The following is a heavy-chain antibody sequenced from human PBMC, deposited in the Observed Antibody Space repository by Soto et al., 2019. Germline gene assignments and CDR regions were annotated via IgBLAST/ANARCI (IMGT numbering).Heavy chain of an antibody. CDR3: ARERSGYYYF. CDR1: GYSISSGYY. D-gene: IGHD3-22*01. CDR2: IYHSGST. V-gene: IGHV4-38-2*02. Sequence: SETLSLTCAVSGYSISSGYYWGWIRQPPGKGLEWIGSIYHSGSTYYNPSLKSRVTISVDTSKNQFSLKLSSVTAADTAVYYCARERSGYYYFWGQGILVTVSS. J-gene: IGHJ4*02.